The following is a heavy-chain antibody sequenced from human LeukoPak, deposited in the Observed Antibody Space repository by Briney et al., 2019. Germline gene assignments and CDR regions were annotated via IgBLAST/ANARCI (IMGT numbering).Heavy chain of an antibody. Sequence: SETLSLTCTVSGYSISSAYYWSWIRQPPGKGLEWIGYIYYSGSTNYNPSLKSRVTISVDTSKNQFSLQLNSVIPEDTAIYYCARGIYSTFDAWGQGILVTVSS. CDR1: GYSISSAYY. D-gene: IGHD2-15*01. V-gene: IGHV4-59*12. CDR2: IYYSGST. CDR3: ARGIYSTFDA. J-gene: IGHJ5*02.